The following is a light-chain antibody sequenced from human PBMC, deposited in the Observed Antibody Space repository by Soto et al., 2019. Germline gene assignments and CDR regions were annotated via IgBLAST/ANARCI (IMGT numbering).Light chain of an antibody. CDR3: QQSYSNLWT. CDR2: AAS. Sequence: DLQMTQSPSSLSASVGYSVTITCRASQSISSYLKWYQQKPGKAHKRLIYAASSLQSRVPSRFSGSGSGTVFTITIRSLQPEDFATDYCQQSYSNLWTFGQGTKVAIK. V-gene: IGKV1-39*01. J-gene: IGKJ1*01. CDR1: QSISSY.